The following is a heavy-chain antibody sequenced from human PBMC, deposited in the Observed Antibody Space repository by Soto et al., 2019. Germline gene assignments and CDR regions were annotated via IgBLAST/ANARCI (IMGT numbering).Heavy chain of an antibody. J-gene: IGHJ4*02. CDR2: IIPIFGTA. D-gene: IGHD2-15*01. Sequence: GASVKVSCQDSGGTISNYAINWVRQAPGQGLEWMGGIIPIFGTANYAQKFQGRVTITADESTSTAYMELSSLRSEDTAVYYCARVVSQVAAFSYWGQGTLVTVSS. CDR3: ARVVSQVAAFSY. CDR1: GGTISNYA. V-gene: IGHV1-69*13.